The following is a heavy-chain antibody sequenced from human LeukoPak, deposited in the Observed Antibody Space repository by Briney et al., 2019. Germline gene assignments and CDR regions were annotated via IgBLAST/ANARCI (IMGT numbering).Heavy chain of an antibody. CDR2: INHSGST. J-gene: IGHJ3*02. D-gene: IGHD3-22*01. CDR1: GGSFSGYY. CDR3: ARVHYYDSSGYYPDAFDI. V-gene: IGHV4-34*01. Sequence: PSETLSLTCAVYGGSFSGYYWSWIRQPPGKGLEWIGEINHSGSTNYNPSLKSRVTISVDTSKNQFSLKLSSVTAADTAVYYCARVHYYDSSGYYPDAFDIWGQGTMVTVSS.